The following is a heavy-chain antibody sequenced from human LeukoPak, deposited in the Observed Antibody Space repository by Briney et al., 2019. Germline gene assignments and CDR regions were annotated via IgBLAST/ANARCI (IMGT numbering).Heavy chain of an antibody. Sequence: PGGSLRLSCAASGFTFSSYGMHWVRQAPGKGLEWVAVISYDGSNKYYADSVKGRFTISRDNSKNTLYLQMNSLRAEDTAVYYCAKGPDYDYVWGSYDYWGQGTLVTVSS. CDR1: GFTFSSYG. D-gene: IGHD3-16*01. J-gene: IGHJ4*02. V-gene: IGHV3-30*18. CDR3: AKGPDYDYVWGSYDY. CDR2: ISYDGSNK.